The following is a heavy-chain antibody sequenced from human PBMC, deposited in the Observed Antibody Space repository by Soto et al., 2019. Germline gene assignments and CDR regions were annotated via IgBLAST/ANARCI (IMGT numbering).Heavy chain of an antibody. CDR2: ISGSGGST. CDR3: AKGHTTYYYGSGSYSDY. D-gene: IGHD3-10*01. Sequence: EVQLLESGGGLVQPGGSLRLSCAASGFTFSSYAMSWVRQAPGKGLEWVSAISGSGGSTYYADSVKGRFTISRDNSKNTLYLQMNSLRAEDTAVYYCAKGHTTYYYGSGSYSDYWGQGTLVTVSS. J-gene: IGHJ4*02. CDR1: GFTFSSYA. V-gene: IGHV3-23*01.